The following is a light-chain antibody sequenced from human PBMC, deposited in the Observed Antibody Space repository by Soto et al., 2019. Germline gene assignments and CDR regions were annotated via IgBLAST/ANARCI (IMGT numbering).Light chain of an antibody. V-gene: IGLV2-11*01. J-gene: IGLJ2*01. CDR1: SSDVGTYNY. CDR2: DVY. CDR3: CSYAGNSTI. Sequence: QSALTQPRSVSGSPGQSVTISCTGTSSDVGTYNYVSWYQQHPGKAPKLIIYDVYKRPSGVPDRFSGSKSGNTASLTVSGLQTEDEADYYCCSYAGNSTIFGGGTKVTVL.